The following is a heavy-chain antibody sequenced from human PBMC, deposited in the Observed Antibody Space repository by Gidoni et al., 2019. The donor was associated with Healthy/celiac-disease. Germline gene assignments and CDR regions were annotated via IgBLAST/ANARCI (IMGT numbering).Heavy chain of an antibody. CDR1: GGSISSGDYS. CDR3: ARAYDSSGLDWFDP. D-gene: IGHD3-22*01. CDR2: IYHSGST. Sequence: QLQLQESGSGLVKPSQTLSLTCAVSGGSISSGDYSWSWIRQPPGKGLGWIGYIYHSGSTYYNPSLKSRVTMSVDRSKNQFSLKLSSVTAADTAVYYCARAYDSSGLDWFDPWGQGTLVTVSS. V-gene: IGHV4-30-2*01. J-gene: IGHJ5*02.